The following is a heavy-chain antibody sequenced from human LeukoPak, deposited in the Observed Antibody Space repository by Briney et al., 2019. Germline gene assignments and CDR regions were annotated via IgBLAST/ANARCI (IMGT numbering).Heavy chain of an antibody. D-gene: IGHD1-1*01. V-gene: IGHV3-30*03. CDR3: ARLPTGTTTGVDY. CDR2: ISYDGSNK. CDR1: GFTFSSYG. J-gene: IGHJ4*02. Sequence: PGGSLRLSCAASGFTFSSYGMHWVRQAPGKGLEWVAVISYDGSNKYYADSVKGRFTISRDNSKNTLYLQMNSLRAEDTAVYYCARLPTGTTTGVDYWGQGTLVTVSS.